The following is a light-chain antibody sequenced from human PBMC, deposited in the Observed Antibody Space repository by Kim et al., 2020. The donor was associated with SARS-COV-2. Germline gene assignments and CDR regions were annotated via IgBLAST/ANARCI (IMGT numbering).Light chain of an antibody. V-gene: IGLV2-14*01. J-gene: IGLJ1*01. CDR3: SSYTTTSTYV. Sequence: QSVLTQPASVSGSPGQSITISCTGTSGDVGAHAYVSWYQQHPDKAPKLMVYDVSKRPSGISDRFSGSKSGNTASLTISGLHTEDEADYYCSSYTTTSTYVFGTGTKVTVL. CDR1: SGDVGAHAY. CDR2: DVS.